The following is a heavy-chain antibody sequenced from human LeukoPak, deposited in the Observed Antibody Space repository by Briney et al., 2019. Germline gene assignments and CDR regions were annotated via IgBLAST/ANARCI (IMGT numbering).Heavy chain of an antibody. V-gene: IGHV5-51*01. CDR2: IYPGDSDA. CDR3: ARRRDLYSGSYYPFDY. CDR1: GYSFTSYW. Sequence: GESLKISCKGSGYSFTSYWIGWVRQMPGRGLKWMGIIYPGDSDARYSPSFQGQVTISADKSISTAYLQWSSLKASDTAMYYCARRRDLYSGSYYPFDYWGQGTLVTVSS. D-gene: IGHD1-26*01. J-gene: IGHJ4*02.